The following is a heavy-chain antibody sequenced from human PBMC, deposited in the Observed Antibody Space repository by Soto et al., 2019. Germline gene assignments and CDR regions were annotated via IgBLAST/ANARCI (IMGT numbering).Heavy chain of an antibody. CDR2: IYYSGST. CDR3: ARDGVVDSYYYYGMDV. J-gene: IGHJ6*02. V-gene: IGHV4-59*01. CDR1: GGSISTYY. Sequence: SETLSLTCTVSGGSISTYYWSWIRQPPGKGLEWIGYIYYSGSTNYNPSLKSRVTISVDTFKNHFSLKLTSVTAADTAVYYCARDGVVDSYYYYGMDVWGQGTTVTSP. D-gene: IGHD3-22*01.